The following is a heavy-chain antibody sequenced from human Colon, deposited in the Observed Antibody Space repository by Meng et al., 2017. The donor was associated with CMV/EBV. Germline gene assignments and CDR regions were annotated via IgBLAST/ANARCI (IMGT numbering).Heavy chain of an antibody. V-gene: IGHV3-48*03. Sequence: GGSLRLSCAASGFTFSSYEMNWVRQAPGKGLEWVSYISSSATIIYYADSVEGRFTISRDNAKNSLYLQMNSLRADDTGVYYCARTSHYYYGMDVWGQGTTVTVSS. CDR2: ISSSATII. CDR3: ARTSHYYYGMDV. CDR1: GFTFSSYE. J-gene: IGHJ6*02.